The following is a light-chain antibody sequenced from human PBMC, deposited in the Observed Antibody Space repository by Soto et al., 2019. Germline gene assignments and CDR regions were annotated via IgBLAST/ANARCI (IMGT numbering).Light chain of an antibody. CDR2: DVS. CDR1: SSDVGAYNY. V-gene: IGLV2-14*01. Sequence: QSVLTQPASVSGSPGQSITISCTGTSSDVGAYNYVSWYQQHPGKAPKLLIYDVSNRPSGVSSRFSGSKSGNTASLTISGLQAEDEADYYCSSNTSIRTYVFGTGTKVPVL. CDR3: SSNTSIRTYV. J-gene: IGLJ1*01.